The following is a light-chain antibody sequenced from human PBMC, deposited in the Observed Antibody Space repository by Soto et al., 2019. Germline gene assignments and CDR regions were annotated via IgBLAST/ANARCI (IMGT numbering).Light chain of an antibody. V-gene: IGLV1-40*01. J-gene: IGLJ2*01. CDR2: GNS. CDR3: HSYDSSLSVVV. CDR1: SSNIGAGYD. Sequence: QSVLTQPPSVSGAPGQRVIISCTGSSSNIGAGYDVHWYQQLPGTAPKVLIYGNSNRPSGVPDRFSGSKSGTSASLAITGLQAEDEADYYCHSYDSSLSVVVFGGGTKLTVL.